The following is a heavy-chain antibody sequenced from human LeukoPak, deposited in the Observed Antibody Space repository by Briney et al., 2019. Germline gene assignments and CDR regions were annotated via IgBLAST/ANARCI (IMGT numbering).Heavy chain of an antibody. Sequence: SETLSLTCTVPGGSISSYYWNWIRQPPPKGQERMGYSYYNDSTNYNHSLKSRITISIYTYKNQYSLKLSSGTAADTAVYYCSRERWGNRVLSYYYLDVGGRGTRVPVSS. CDR3: SRERWGNRVLSYYYLDV. D-gene: IGHD3-16*01. CDR1: GGSISSYY. CDR2: SYYNDST. V-gene: IGHV4-59*01. J-gene: IGHJ6*03.